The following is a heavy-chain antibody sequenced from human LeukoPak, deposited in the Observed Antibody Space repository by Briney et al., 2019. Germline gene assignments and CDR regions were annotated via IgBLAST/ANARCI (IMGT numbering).Heavy chain of an antibody. J-gene: IGHJ4*02. V-gene: IGHV1-18*03. D-gene: IGHD1-14*01. CDR1: GYNFINYG. CDR2: ISTYNGNS. Sequence: ASVKVSCKASGYNFINYGISWVRQAPGQGLDWMGWISTYNGNSIYAQKFQGRVTMTTDTSTSTGYMDLRSLTSDGMAVYYCARVARTAVGIRYYFDEWGQGTLVSVSS. CDR3: ARVARTAVGIRYYFDE.